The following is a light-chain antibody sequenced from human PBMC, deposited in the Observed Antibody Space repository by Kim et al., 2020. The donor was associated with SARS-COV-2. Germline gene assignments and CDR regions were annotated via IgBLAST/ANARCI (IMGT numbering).Light chain of an antibody. CDR2: GNS. J-gene: IGLJ1*01. V-gene: IGLV1-40*01. Sequence: QRVTISCTGSTSNIGAGYDVHWYQQLPGTAPKLLIYGNSNRPSGVPDRFSGSKSGTSASLAITGLQAEDEADYYCQSYDSSLSGYVFGTGTKVTVL. CDR3: QSYDSSLSGYV. CDR1: TSNIGAGYD.